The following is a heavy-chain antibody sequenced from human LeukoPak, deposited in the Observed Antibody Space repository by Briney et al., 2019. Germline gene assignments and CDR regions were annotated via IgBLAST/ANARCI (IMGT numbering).Heavy chain of an antibody. V-gene: IGHV3-30*02. CDR3: AKDRGGSYYYYYYMDV. D-gene: IGHD2-15*01. CDR2: IRYGGSTK. J-gene: IGHJ6*03. CDR1: GFTFSSYG. Sequence: GGSLRLSCAASGFTFSSYGMHWVRQAPGKGLEWAAFIRYGGSTKYYADSVKGRFTISRDNSKDTLYLQMNSLRAEDTAVFYCAKDRGGSYYYYYYMDVWGKGTTVTVSS.